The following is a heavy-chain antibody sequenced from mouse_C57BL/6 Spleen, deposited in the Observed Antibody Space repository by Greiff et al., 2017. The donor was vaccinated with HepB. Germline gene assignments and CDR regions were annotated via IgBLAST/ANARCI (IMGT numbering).Heavy chain of an antibody. CDR2: IWSDGST. V-gene: IGHV2-6-1*01. J-gene: IGHJ3*01. CDR3: ARHGDSSGYGWFAY. Sequence: VKLMESGPGLVAPSQSLSITCTVSGFSLTSYGVHWVRLPPGKGLEWLVVIWSDGSTTYNSALKSRLSISKDNSKSQVFLKMNSLQTDDTAMYYCARHGDSSGYGWFAYWGQGTLVTVSA. D-gene: IGHD3-2*02. CDR1: GFSLTSYG.